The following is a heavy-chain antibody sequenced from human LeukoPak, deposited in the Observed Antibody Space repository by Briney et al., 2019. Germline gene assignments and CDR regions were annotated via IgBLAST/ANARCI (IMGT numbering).Heavy chain of an antibody. CDR3: ARQYIYESSGYYFDF. CDR2: IYPGDSDT. Sequence: PGESPKISCKGSGFSFTTYWIGWVRQMPGRGLEYMGIIYPGDSDTTYSPSFQGQVTISADKSISTAYLQWSSLRASDTAIYYCARQYIYESSGYYFDFWGQGTLVTVSS. D-gene: IGHD3-22*01. J-gene: IGHJ4*02. V-gene: IGHV5-51*01. CDR1: GFSFTTYW.